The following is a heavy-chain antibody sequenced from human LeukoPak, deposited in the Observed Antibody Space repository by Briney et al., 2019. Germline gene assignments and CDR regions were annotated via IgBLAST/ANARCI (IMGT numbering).Heavy chain of an antibody. D-gene: IGHD2-21*02. Sequence: PSETLSLTCTVSGGSISSGGYSWSWIRQPPGKGLEWIGYIYHSGSTYYNPSLKSRVTISVDRSKNQFSLKLSSVTAADTAVYYCARVRAVSGDPYYFDYWGQGTLVTVSS. CDR3: ARVRAVSGDPYYFDY. V-gene: IGHV4-30-2*01. J-gene: IGHJ4*02. CDR2: IYHSGST. CDR1: GGSISSGGYS.